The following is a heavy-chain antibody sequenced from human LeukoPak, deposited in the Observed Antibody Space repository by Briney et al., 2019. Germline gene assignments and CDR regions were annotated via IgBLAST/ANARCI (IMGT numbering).Heavy chain of an antibody. D-gene: IGHD3-22*01. CDR1: GGSISSSSSY. Sequence: SETLSLTCTVSGGSISSSSSYWGRIRQPPGKGLEWIGSIRYSGKTYYNPSLKSRVTMSVDTSKNQSSLRLSSVTAADTAVYSCARHYYDSSGSAYYFDYWGQGTLVTVSS. V-gene: IGHV4-39*01. CDR3: ARHYYDSSGSAYYFDY. CDR2: IRYSGKT. J-gene: IGHJ4*02.